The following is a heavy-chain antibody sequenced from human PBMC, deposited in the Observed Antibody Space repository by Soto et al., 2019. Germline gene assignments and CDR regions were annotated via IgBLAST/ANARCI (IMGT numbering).Heavy chain of an antibody. Sequence: PSETLSLTCTVSGGSISSYYWSWIRQPPGKGLEWIGYIYYSGSTNYNPSLKSRVTISVDTSKNQFSLKLSSVTAADTAVYYCARHYPVVTGIGFDYWGQGTLVTVSS. D-gene: IGHD2-21*02. J-gene: IGHJ4*02. V-gene: IGHV4-59*08. CDR3: ARHYPVVTGIGFDY. CDR2: IYYSGST. CDR1: GGSISSYY.